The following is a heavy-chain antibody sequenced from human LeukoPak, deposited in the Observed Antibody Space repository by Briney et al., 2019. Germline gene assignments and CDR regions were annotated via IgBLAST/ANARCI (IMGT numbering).Heavy chain of an antibody. CDR3: ARDYSGWSLDP. V-gene: IGHV3-48*03. Sequence: GGSLRLSCVASGFILSSSEMNWVRQAPGKGLEWVSYISDGGKTKYSADSVKGRFTISRDNAKNSLYLQMNSLRAEDTAVYYCARDYSGWSLDPWGQGTLVSVSS. CDR2: ISDGGKTK. CDR1: GFILSSSE. D-gene: IGHD5-12*01. J-gene: IGHJ5*02.